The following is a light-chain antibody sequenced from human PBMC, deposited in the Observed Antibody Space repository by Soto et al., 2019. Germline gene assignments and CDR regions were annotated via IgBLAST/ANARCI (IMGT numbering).Light chain of an antibody. Sequence: EIVSTQSPATLSLSPGERATLSCRDSQSVSSYLAWYQQKPGQAPRLLIYDASNRATGIPARFSGSGSGTDFTLTISSLESEDFAVYYCQQRSNWPSLTFGGGTKVEIK. V-gene: IGKV3-11*01. J-gene: IGKJ4*01. CDR2: DAS. CDR3: QQRSNWPSLT. CDR1: QSVSSY.